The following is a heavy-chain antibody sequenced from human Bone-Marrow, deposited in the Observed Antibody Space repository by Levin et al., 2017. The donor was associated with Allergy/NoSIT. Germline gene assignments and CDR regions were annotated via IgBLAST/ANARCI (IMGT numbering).Heavy chain of an antibody. CDR2: ISATGGTT. CDR1: DVTFSSYA. Sequence: LAGGSLRLPCAASDVTFSSYAMSWVRQAPGKGPEWVSVISATGGTTYYVDSVKGRFTISRDNDRNTLYLQMNSLRAEASAVYFCATDGRESLCEKRYWYFDLWGRGTLVTVSS. V-gene: IGHV3-23*01. J-gene: IGHJ2*01. D-gene: IGHD3-3*01. CDR3: ATDGRESLCEKRYWYFDL.